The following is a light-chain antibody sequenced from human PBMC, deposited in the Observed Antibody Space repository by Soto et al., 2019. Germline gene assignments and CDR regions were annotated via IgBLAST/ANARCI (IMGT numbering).Light chain of an antibody. J-gene: IGLJ1*01. CDR1: SSDVGAYNY. Sequence: SALTQPRSVSGSPGQSVTVSCTGTSSDVGAYNYVSWYQQHPGKAPKLIIYDVRKRPSGVPDRFSGSKSGNTASLTISGLQAEDEADYYCSSYAGTYSYVFGSGTKLTVL. CDR2: DVR. CDR3: SSYAGTYSYV. V-gene: IGLV2-11*01.